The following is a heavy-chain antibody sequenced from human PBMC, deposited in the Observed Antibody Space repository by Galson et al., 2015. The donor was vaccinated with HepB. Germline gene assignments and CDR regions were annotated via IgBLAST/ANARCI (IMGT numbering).Heavy chain of an antibody. V-gene: IGHV3-48*01. CDR3: ARDLGYDFWSGYQDY. CDR1: GFTFSSYS. CDR2: ISSSSSTI. D-gene: IGHD3-3*01. J-gene: IGHJ4*02. Sequence: SLRLSCAASGFTFSSYSMNWVRQAPGKGLEWVSYISSSSSTIYYADSVKGRFTISRDNAKNSLYLQMNSLRAEDTAVYYCARDLGYDFWSGYQDYWGQGTLVTVSS.